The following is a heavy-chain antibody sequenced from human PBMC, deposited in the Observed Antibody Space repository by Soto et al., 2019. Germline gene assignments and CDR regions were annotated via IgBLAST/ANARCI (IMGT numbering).Heavy chain of an antibody. D-gene: IGHD1-1*01. Sequence: ASVKVSCKASGYTFTSYYMHWVRQAPGQGLEWKGIINPSGGSTSYAQKFQGRVTMTRDTSTSTVYMELSSLRSEDTAVYYCAREQLERRFWFDPWGQGTLVTVSS. V-gene: IGHV1-46*01. CDR3: AREQLERRFWFDP. J-gene: IGHJ5*02. CDR1: GYTFTSYY. CDR2: INPSGGST.